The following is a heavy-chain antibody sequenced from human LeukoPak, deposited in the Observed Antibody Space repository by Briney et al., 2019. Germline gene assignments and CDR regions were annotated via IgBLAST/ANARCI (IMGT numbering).Heavy chain of an antibody. V-gene: IGHV3-21*01. CDR1: GFTFSSYS. Sequence: GGSLRLSCAASGFTFSSYSMNWVRQAPGEGLEWVSSISSSSSYIYYADSVKGRFTISRDNAKNSLYLQMNSLRAEDTAVYYCARVTYHDFWSGFPNFDYWGQGTLVTVSS. D-gene: IGHD3-3*01. J-gene: IGHJ4*02. CDR3: ARVTYHDFWSGFPNFDY. CDR2: ISSSSSYI.